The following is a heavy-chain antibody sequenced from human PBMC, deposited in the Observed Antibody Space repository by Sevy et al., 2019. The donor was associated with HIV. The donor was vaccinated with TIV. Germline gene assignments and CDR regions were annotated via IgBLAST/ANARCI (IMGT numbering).Heavy chain of an antibody. J-gene: IGHJ3*01. CDR2: IYRTGNT. CDR3: VSGPSYGYVSYGFEV. V-gene: IGHV4-30-2*01. CDR1: GGSISTGGFA. Sequence: SETLSLTCAVSGGSISTGGFAWNWIRQPPGKGLEWIGHIYRTGNTYYNPSLVSRVSISVDRSKNQCSLKLSSVTAAVTAVYYCVSGPSYGYVSYGFEVWCQGTMVTVSS. D-gene: IGHD3-16*01.